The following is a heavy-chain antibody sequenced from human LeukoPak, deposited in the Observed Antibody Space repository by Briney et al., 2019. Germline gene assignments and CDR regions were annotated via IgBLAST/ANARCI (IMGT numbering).Heavy chain of an antibody. CDR3: ARDGRGYCTNGVCDETPNWFDP. CDR1: GYTFTSYA. CDR2: IIPIFGTA. Sequence: EASVKVSCKASGYTFTSYAVSWVRQAPGQGLEWMGGIIPIFGTANYAQKFQGRVTITADESTSTAYMELSSLRSEDTAVYYCARDGRGYCTNGVCDETPNWFDPWGQGTLVTVSS. V-gene: IGHV1-69*13. J-gene: IGHJ5*02. D-gene: IGHD2-8*01.